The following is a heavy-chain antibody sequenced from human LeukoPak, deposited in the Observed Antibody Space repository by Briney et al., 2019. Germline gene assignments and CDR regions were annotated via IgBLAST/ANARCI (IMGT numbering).Heavy chain of an antibody. CDR3: ARLEGATYYYDSTTSGDY. D-gene: IGHD3-22*01. CDR2: IYPGDSDT. J-gene: IGHJ4*02. Sequence: GESLKISCKGSGYSFTSYWIGWVRQMPGKGLEWMGIIYPGDSDTRYSPSFQGQVTISADKSISTAYLQWSSLKASDTAVYYCARLEGATYYYDSTTSGDYWGQGTLVTVSS. CDR1: GYSFTSYW. V-gene: IGHV5-51*01.